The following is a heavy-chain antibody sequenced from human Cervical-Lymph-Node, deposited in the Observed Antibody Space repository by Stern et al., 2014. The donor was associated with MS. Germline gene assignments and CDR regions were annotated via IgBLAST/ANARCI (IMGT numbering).Heavy chain of an antibody. D-gene: IGHD3-16*01. CDR1: GFVFSAST. Sequence: EVQLVESGGGLVQPGGSLKLSCAASGFVFSASTIHWVRQVSGEGLEWVGRIRTKANNFATSYAESVEGRFTLSRDDPENTAYLQMNSLKTEDTAVYYCVRRVVAGGAVVEHWGQGIQVTVSS. J-gene: IGHJ1*01. CDR2: IRTKANNFAT. CDR3: VRRVVAGGAVVEH. V-gene: IGHV3-73*01.